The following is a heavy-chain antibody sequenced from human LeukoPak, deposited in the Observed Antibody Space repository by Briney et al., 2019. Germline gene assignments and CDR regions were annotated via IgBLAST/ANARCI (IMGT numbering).Heavy chain of an antibody. CDR2: IKQDGSEK. V-gene: IGHV3-7*04. Sequence: GGSLRLSCAASGFTFSTYWISWVRQPPGKGLEWVANIKQDGSEKYYVDSVKGRFTISRDNAKNSLYLEMNSLRAEDTAVYYCARKNDYGDFHFDYWGQGTLVTVSS. CDR1: GFTFSTYW. CDR3: ARKNDYGDFHFDY. D-gene: IGHD4-17*01. J-gene: IGHJ4*02.